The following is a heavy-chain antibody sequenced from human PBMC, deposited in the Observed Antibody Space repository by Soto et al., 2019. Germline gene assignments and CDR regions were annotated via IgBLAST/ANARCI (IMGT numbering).Heavy chain of an antibody. Sequence: VQLVESGGGLMQPGGSLRLSCAASGFSVNSNFMNWVRKAPGKGLEWVSFTPRTGATLYADSVKGRLLVSRDDANNAIYLRLNSLTVDDTAVYYCRAWLLTESFDVWGPGTVVTVSA. J-gene: IGHJ3*01. V-gene: IGHV3-53*01. CDR3: RAWLLTESFDV. CDR1: GFSVNSNF. CDR2: TPRTGAT. D-gene: IGHD3-22*01.